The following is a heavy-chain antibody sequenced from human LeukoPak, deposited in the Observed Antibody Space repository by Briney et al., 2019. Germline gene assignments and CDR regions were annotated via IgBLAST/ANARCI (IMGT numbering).Heavy chain of an antibody. D-gene: IGHD3-16*01. V-gene: IGHV3-48*03. CDR3: ARGGDYALGAFDI. J-gene: IGHJ3*02. CDR1: GFTFSSYE. CDR2: ISSSGSTI. Sequence: GGSLRLSCAASGFTFSSYEMNWVRQAPGKGLEWVSYISSSGSTIYYADSVKGRFTISRDNAKNSLYLQMNSLRAEDTAVYYCARGGDYALGAFDIWGQGTMVTVSS.